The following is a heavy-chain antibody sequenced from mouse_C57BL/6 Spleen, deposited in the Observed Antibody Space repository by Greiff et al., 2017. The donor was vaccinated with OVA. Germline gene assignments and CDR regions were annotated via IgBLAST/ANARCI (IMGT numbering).Heavy chain of an antibody. V-gene: IGHV14-2*01. D-gene: IGHD1-1*01. CDR1: GFNIKDYY. CDR2: IDPEDGET. CDR3: ARGYYGSSYVWGY. Sequence: VQLQQSGAELVKPGASVKLSCTASGFNIKDYYMHWVKQRTEQGLEWIGRIDPEDGETKYAPKVQGRAPITADTSSNTAYLQLSSLTSEDTAVYYCARGYYGSSYVWGYWGQGTTLTVSS. J-gene: IGHJ2*01.